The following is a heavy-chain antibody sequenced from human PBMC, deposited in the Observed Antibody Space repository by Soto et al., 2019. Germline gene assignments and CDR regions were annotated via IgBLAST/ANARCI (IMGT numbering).Heavy chain of an antibody. D-gene: IGHD4-17*01. CDR1: GGSIGGNY. V-gene: IGHV4-59*07. CDR2: IYYSGST. J-gene: IGHJ4*02. CDR3: ARVFINYGDFHFDY. Sequence: LDTLSLTATVSGGSIGGNYEPWIRTPTGKGLEWIGYIYYSGSTNYNPSLKSRVTISVDTSKNQFSLKLSSVTAADTAVYYCARVFINYGDFHFDYWGQGTLVNGSS.